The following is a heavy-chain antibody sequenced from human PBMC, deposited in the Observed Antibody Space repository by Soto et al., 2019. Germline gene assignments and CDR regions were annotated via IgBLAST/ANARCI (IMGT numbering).Heavy chain of an antibody. CDR3: AKVFKEQLGPFDY. CDR2: ISGSGGST. CDR1: GFTFSSYA. J-gene: IGHJ4*02. Sequence: LRLSCAASGFTFSSYAMSWVRQAPGKGLEWVSAISGSGGSTYYADSVKGRFTISRDNSKNTLYLQMNSLRAEDTAVYYCAKVFKEQLGPFDYWGQGTLVTVSS. D-gene: IGHD6-6*01. V-gene: IGHV3-23*01.